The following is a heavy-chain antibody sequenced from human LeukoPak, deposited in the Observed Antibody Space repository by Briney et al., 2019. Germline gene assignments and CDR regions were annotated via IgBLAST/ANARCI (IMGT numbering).Heavy chain of an antibody. D-gene: IGHD6-25*01. CDR2: INHSGST. V-gene: IGHV4-34*01. CDR3: ARGYSSDPDH. J-gene: IGHJ4*02. Sequence: SETLSLTCAVYGGSFSGYYWSWIRQPPEKGLEWIGEINHSGSTNYNPSLKSRVTISVDTSKKQFSLKLSSVTAADTAVYYCARGYSSDPDHWGQGTLVTVSS. CDR1: GGSFSGYY.